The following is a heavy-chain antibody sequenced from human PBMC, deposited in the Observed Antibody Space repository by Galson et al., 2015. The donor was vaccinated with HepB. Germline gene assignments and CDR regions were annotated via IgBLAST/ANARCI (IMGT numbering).Heavy chain of an antibody. D-gene: IGHD6-19*01. CDR1: GGSFSGYY. CDR3: ARGGVRHQWLSTGWFDP. CDR2: INHSGST. V-gene: IGHV4-34*01. Sequence: SLTCAVYGGSFSGYYWNWIRQPPGKGLEWIGEINHSGSTNYNPSLKSRVTISVDTSKNQFSLKLSSVTAADTAVYYGARGGVRHQWLSTGWFDPWGQGTLVTVSS. J-gene: IGHJ5*02.